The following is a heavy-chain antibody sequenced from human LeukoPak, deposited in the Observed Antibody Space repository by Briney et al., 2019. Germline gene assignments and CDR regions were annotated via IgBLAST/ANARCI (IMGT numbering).Heavy chain of an antibody. V-gene: IGHV3-11*06. CDR1: GFTFSDSY. CDR2: ISGSGHDI. J-gene: IGHJ4*02. CDR3: ARTYYYDSSGYCGY. D-gene: IGHD3-22*01. Sequence: GGSLRLSCAASGFTFSDSYMTWVRQAPGKGVEWVAYISGSGHDINYSDSVKGRFTISRDNAKNSLYLQMNSLRAEDTAVYYCARTYYYDSSGYCGYWGQGTLVTVSS.